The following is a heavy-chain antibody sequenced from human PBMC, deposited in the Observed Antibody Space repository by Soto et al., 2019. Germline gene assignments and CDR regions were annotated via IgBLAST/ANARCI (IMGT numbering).Heavy chain of an antibody. V-gene: IGHV1-18*01. D-gene: IGHD6-13*01. Sequence: GASVKASCKAPGYTFESYCSSWARHDTGKGLEWMGWISAYNGNTNYAQKLQGRVTMTTDTSTSTAYMELRSLRSDDTAVYYCASDTKYSSSWYSFWGQGTLVTVSS. CDR2: ISAYNGNT. CDR3: ASDTKYSSSWYSF. CDR1: GYTFESYC. J-gene: IGHJ4*02.